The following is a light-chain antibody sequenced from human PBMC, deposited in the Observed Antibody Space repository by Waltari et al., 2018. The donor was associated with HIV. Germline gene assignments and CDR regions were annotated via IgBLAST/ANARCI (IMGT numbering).Light chain of an antibody. J-gene: IGLJ3*02. CDR1: SGSDF. CDR3: AGRDDNLGLV. V-gene: IGLV1-47*01. CDR2: RSF. Sequence: QLVLTQPPSASGTPGQRLTISCSGGSGSDFVYWYQVLPGTAPKLLIERSFQRPSGVPDRFSGSKSGSSASLAISGLRTEDEADYYCAGRDDNLGLVFGGGTKLTAL.